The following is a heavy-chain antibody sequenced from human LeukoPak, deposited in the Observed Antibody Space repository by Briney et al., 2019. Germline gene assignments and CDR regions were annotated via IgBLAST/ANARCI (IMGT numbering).Heavy chain of an antibody. D-gene: IGHD4-11*01. CDR1: GYSISSGYY. Sequence: PSETLSLTCAVSGYSISSGYYWGWIRQPPGKGLEWIGSIYHSGSTYYNPSLKSRVTISVDTSKNQFSLKLSSVTAADTAVYYCASSPEDLNDYSNIRFDYWGQGTLVTVSS. CDR2: IYHSGST. J-gene: IGHJ4*02. V-gene: IGHV4-38-2*01. CDR3: ASSPEDLNDYSNIRFDY.